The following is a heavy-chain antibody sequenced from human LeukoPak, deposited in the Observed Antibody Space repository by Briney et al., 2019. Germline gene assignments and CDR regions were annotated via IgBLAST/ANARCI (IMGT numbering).Heavy chain of an antibody. Sequence: GSLRLSCAASGFTFSTYAMNWVRQPPGKGLEWIGEINHSGSTNYNPSLKSRVTISVDTSKNQFSLKLSSVTAADTAVYYCGTFSFGYWGQGTLVTVSS. D-gene: IGHD3-16*01. CDR1: GFTFSTYA. CDR2: INHSGST. J-gene: IGHJ4*02. CDR3: GTFSFGY. V-gene: IGHV4-34*08.